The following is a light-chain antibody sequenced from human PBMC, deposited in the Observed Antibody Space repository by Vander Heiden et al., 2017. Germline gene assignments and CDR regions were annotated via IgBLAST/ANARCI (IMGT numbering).Light chain of an antibody. CDR1: QFLLHCVGKTY. V-gene: IGKV2D-29*01. CDR2: EVS. J-gene: IGKJ1*01. Sequence: DIVLTQTPLSLSVTHRQPASISCKSSQFLLHCVGKTYLYWYLQKPGKAPKLLIYEVSNRLSGVPDRFSGSGSGTDFTLKISRVEAEDVGVYYCIQSIKLPLTFGQGTQVEIK. CDR3: IQSIKLPLT.